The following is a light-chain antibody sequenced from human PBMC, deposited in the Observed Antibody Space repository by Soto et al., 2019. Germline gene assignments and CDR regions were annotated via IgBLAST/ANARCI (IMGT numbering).Light chain of an antibody. J-gene: IGLJ2*01. CDR2: DTN. Sequence: QAVVTQEPSLTVSPGGTVTLTCDSSTGTVTSDHFPYWIQQIPGQAPTTLIFDTNKRHPWTPARFSGSLLGVKAALTLSGAQPDDEADYFCSLLSDGIRVFGGGTKLTVL. CDR1: TGTVTSDHF. CDR3: SLLSDGIRV. V-gene: IGLV7-46*01.